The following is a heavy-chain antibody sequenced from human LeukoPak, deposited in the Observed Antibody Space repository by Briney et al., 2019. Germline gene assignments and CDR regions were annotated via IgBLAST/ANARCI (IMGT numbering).Heavy chain of an antibody. Sequence: SETLSLTCTVSGGSISSYYWSWIRQPPGRRLEWIGYICYSGSTNYNPSLKSRVTISVNSSKNQFSLKLSSVTAADTAVYFCARTDSGSAIDYWGQGTLVTVSS. D-gene: IGHD1-26*01. CDR2: ICYSGST. CDR3: ARTDSGSAIDY. CDR1: GGSISSYY. V-gene: IGHV4-59*01. J-gene: IGHJ4*02.